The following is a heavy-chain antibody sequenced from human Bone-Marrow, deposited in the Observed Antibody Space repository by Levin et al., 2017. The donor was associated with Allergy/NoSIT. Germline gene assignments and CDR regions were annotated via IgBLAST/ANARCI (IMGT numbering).Heavy chain of an antibody. CDR1: GFTFSSYS. Sequence: KPGESLKISCAASGFTFSSYSMNWVRQAPGKGLEWVSSISSSSSYIYYADSVKGRFTISRDNAKNSLYLQMNSLRAEDTAVYYCARDREWELPFDYWGQGTLVTVSS. CDR2: ISSSSSYI. CDR3: ARDREWELPFDY. V-gene: IGHV3-21*01. J-gene: IGHJ4*02. D-gene: IGHD1-26*01.